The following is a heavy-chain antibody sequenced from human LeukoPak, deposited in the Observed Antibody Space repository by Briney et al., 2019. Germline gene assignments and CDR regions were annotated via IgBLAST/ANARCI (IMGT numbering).Heavy chain of an antibody. J-gene: IGHJ3*02. CDR1: GGSFSGYY. D-gene: IGHD1-26*01. CDR3: ARDELPEGTADAFDI. V-gene: IGHV4-34*01. Sequence: KPSETLSLTCAVYGGSFSGYYWSWIRQPPGKGLEWIGEINHSGSTNYNPSLKSRVTISVDTSKNQFSLKLSSVTAADTAVYYCARDELPEGTADAFDIWGQGTMVTVSS. CDR2: INHSGST.